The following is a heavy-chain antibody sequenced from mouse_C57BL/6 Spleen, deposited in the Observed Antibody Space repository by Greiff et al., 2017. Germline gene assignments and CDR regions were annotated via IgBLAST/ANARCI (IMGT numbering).Heavy chain of an antibody. V-gene: IGHV5-9*01. D-gene: IGHD1-1*01. Sequence: EVQGVESGGGLVKPGGSLKLSCAASGFTFSSYTMSWVRQTPEKRLEWVATISGGGGNTYYPDSVQGRFTISRDNAKNTLYLQMSSLESADTAWDKCASEITTVYYLDVWGKGTSVTVSS. CDR1: GFTFSSYT. CDR3: ASEITTVYYLDV. J-gene: IGHJ4*01. CDR2: ISGGGGNT.